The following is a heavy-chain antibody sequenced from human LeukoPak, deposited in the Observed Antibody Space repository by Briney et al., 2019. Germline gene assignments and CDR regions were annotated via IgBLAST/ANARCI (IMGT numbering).Heavy chain of an antibody. CDR3: AKDGCGGDCYPAYWYFDL. CDR1: GFTFSSYS. Sequence: GGSLRLSCAASGFTFSSYSMNWVRQAPGKGLEWVSSISSSSSYIYYADSVKGRFTISRDNAKNSLYLQMNSLRAEDTAVYYCAKDGCGGDCYPAYWYFDLWGRGTLVTVSS. V-gene: IGHV3-21*01. D-gene: IGHD2-21*01. J-gene: IGHJ2*01. CDR2: ISSSSSYI.